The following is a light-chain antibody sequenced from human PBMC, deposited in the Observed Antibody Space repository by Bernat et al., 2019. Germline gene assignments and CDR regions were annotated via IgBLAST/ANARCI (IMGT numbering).Light chain of an antibody. J-gene: IGKJ4*01. CDR3: QKYNSVPPALT. V-gene: IGKV1-27*01. CDR2: AAS. CDR1: QGISNY. Sequence: DIQMTQSPSSLSASVGDRVTITCRASQGISNYLAWYQQKPGKVPKLLIYAASTLQSGVPSRFSGSGSGTDFTLTISSLQPEDVATYYCQKYNSVPPALTFGGGTKVEIK.